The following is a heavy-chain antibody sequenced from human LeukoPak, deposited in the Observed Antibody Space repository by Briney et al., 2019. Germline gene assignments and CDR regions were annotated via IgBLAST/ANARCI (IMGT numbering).Heavy chain of an antibody. V-gene: IGHV1-2*02. J-gene: IGHJ4*02. CDR3: ARLGDFVWGSYRPGFDH. CDR1: GYTFTGYY. CDR2: INPNSGGT. D-gene: IGHD3-16*02. Sequence: ASVKVSCKASGYTFTGYYMHWVRQAPGQGLEWMGWINPNSGGTNYAQKFQGRVTMTRDTSISTAYMELSRLRSDGTAVYYCARLGDFVWGSYRPGFDHWGQGTLVTVSS.